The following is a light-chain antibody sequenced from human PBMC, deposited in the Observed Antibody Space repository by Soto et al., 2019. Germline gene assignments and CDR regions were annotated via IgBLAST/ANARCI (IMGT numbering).Light chain of an antibody. Sequence: QSALTQPLSASGSPGQSVTISCTGTSTDVGTYNYVSWYQHHPGKAPKLVIYEVNKRPSGVPDRFSGSKSGNTASLTVSGLQPEDEADYYCISYAGSLNLVFGGGTKLTVL. CDR3: ISYAGSLNLV. CDR2: EVN. J-gene: IGLJ2*01. V-gene: IGLV2-8*01. CDR1: STDVGTYNY.